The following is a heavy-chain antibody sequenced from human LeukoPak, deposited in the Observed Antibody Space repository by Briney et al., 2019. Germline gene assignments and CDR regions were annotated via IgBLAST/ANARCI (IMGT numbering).Heavy chain of an antibody. J-gene: IGHJ4*02. CDR2: INPNSGGT. V-gene: IGHV1-2*06. Sequence: ASVKVSCKASGYTFTGYYMHWVRQAPGQGLEWMGRINPNSGGTNYAQKFQGRVTMTRDTSVSTAYMELSRLRSDDTAVYYCARDYCSSTSCLFDYWGQGTLVTVSS. D-gene: IGHD2-2*01. CDR3: ARDYCSSTSCLFDY. CDR1: GYTFTGYY.